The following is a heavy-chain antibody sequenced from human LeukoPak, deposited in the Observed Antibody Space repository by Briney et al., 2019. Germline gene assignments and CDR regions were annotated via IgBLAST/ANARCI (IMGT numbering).Heavy chain of an antibody. J-gene: IGHJ4*02. Sequence: SETLCLTCAVYGGSFSGYYWSWIRQPPGKGLEWIGEINHSGSTNYNPSLKSRITISVDTSKNQFFLKLSSVTAADTAVYYCARKGSYYYGSGSYSRPFDYWGQGTLVTVSS. CDR3: ARKGSYYYGSGSYSRPFDY. CDR1: GGSFSGYY. D-gene: IGHD3-10*01. V-gene: IGHV4-34*01. CDR2: INHSGST.